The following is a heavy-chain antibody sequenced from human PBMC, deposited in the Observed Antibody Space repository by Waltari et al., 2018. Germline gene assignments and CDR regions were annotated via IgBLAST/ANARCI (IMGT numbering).Heavy chain of an antibody. CDR1: GGSFSGYY. Sequence: QVQLQKWGAGLLKPSETLSLTCAVYGGSFSGYYWSWIRQLPGKGLEWIGEINHSGSTNCIPSLKSRVTISVDTSKNQVSLKLSSVTAADTAVYYCARRGSSAGYYYYYMDVWGKGTTVTVSS. V-gene: IGHV4-34*01. D-gene: IGHD6-6*01. CDR3: ARRGSSAGYYYYYMDV. CDR2: INHSGST. J-gene: IGHJ6*03.